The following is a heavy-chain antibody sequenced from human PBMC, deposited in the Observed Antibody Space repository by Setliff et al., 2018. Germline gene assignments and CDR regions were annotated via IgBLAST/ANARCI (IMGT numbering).Heavy chain of an antibody. J-gene: IGHJ4*02. CDR2: IGAYTGNT. CDR1: GYTLINYG. D-gene: IGHD2-2*01. V-gene: IGHV1-18*01. Sequence: ASVKVSCKASGYTLINYGISWVRQAPGQGLEWMGWIGAYTGNTFYAPQFQGRVIMTTDTSTNTAYMDLRSLRSDDTAVYYCERLVRYCTTTSCQRTSGDDFWGQGTLVTVSS. CDR3: ERLVRYCTTTSCQRTSGDDF.